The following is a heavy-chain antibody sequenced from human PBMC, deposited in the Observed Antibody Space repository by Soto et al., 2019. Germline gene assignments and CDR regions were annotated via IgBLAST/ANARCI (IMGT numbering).Heavy chain of an antibody. Sequence: QVQLVESGGGVVQPGRSLRLSCAASGFTFSSFGMHWVRQAPGKGLEWVALISYDGNNKYSADSVKGRFTISRDNSKKKLYLQMNSLRAEDTAVYYCSKQQVGATDYYYYGMDVWGQGTTVTVSS. CDR1: GFTFSSFG. D-gene: IGHD1-26*01. V-gene: IGHV3-30*18. CDR3: SKQQVGATDYYYYGMDV. J-gene: IGHJ6*02. CDR2: ISYDGNNK.